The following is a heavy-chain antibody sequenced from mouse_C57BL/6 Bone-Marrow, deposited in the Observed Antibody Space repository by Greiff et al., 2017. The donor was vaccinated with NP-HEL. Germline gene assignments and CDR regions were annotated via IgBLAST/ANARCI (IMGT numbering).Heavy chain of an antibody. CDR3: AREWYSTWYFDV. J-gene: IGHJ1*03. V-gene: IGHV1-55*01. Sequence: QVQLQQPGAELVKPGASVKMSCKASGYTFTSYWITWVKQRPGQGLEWIGDIYPGSGSTNYNEKFKSKATLTVDTSSSTAYMQLSSLTSEDSAVYYCAREWYSTWYFDVWGTGTTVTVSS. CDR2: IYPGSGST. D-gene: IGHD1-3*01. CDR1: GYTFTSYW.